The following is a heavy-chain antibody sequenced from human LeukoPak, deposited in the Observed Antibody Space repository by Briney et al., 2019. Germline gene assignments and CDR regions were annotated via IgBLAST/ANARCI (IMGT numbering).Heavy chain of an antibody. Sequence: PGGSLRLSCTASGFTFGDYAMSWLRQAPGKGLEWVANIKQDGSEKYYVASVKGRFTISRDNAKNSLYLQMNSLRAEDTAVYYCARDREGYSYGPYYYYYYMDVWGKGTTVTVSS. J-gene: IGHJ6*03. D-gene: IGHD5-18*01. V-gene: IGHV3-7*01. CDR2: IKQDGSEK. CDR1: GFTFGDYA. CDR3: ARDREGYSYGPYYYYYYMDV.